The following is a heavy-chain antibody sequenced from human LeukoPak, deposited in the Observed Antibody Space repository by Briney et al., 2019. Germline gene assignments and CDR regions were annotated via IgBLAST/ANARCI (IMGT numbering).Heavy chain of an antibody. CDR1: GFTFSNYN. D-gene: IGHD6-13*01. V-gene: IGHV3-21*01. Sequence: PGGSLRLSCAASGFTFSNYNINWVRQAPGKGLEWVSSISSRGSYIYYADSVKGRFAISADNAINSLYLQMNSLRAEDTAVYYCARGYSSSWYDLYYFDYWGQGTLVTVPS. J-gene: IGHJ4*02. CDR2: ISSRGSYI. CDR3: ARGYSSSWYDLYYFDY.